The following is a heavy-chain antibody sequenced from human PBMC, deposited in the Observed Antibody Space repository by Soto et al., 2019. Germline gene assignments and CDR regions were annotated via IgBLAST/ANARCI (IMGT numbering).Heavy chain of an antibody. CDR3: ARSAGGSYPQYDY. CDR2: ISYDGRDK. V-gene: IGHV3-30*04. Sequence: QVQLVESGGGVVQPGRSQRLSCAASGFTFSSYAMHWVRQAPGTGLEWVAVISYDGRDKYYPDSVKGRFTISRDNSKNTLYLQMNSLRAEDTAVYYCARSAGGSYPQYDYWGQGTLVTVSS. CDR1: GFTFSSYA. D-gene: IGHD1-26*01. J-gene: IGHJ4*02.